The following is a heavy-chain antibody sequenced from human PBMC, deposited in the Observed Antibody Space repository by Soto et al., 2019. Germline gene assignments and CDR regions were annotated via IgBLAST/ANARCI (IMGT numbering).Heavy chain of an antibody. V-gene: IGHV1-2*02. CDR3: ARDHLLRQRLERPLYYYGMDV. CDR2: INPNSGGT. J-gene: IGHJ6*02. CDR1: GYTFTDYY. D-gene: IGHD1-1*01. Sequence: ASVKVSCKASGYTFTDYYLHWVRQAPGQGLEWMGWINPNSGGTDFAQNFLGRVTMTTDTSMSTAYMELGNLSFDDAAMYFCARDHLLRQRLERPLYYYGMDVWGQGTMVTVSS.